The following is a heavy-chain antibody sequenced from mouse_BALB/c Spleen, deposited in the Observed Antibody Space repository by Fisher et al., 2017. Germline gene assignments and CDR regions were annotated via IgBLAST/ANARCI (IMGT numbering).Heavy chain of an antibody. CDR3: TRWGYRFLYYYAMDY. V-gene: IGHV1-15*01. D-gene: IGHD2-14*01. J-gene: IGHJ4*01. Sequence: KFKGKATLTADKSSSTAYMELRSLTSEDSAVYYCTRWGYRFLYYYAMDYWGQGTSVTVSS.